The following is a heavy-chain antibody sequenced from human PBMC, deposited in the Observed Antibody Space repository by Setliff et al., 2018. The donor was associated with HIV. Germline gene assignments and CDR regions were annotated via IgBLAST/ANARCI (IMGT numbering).Heavy chain of an antibody. CDR2: MHTSGNT. D-gene: IGHD4-17*01. CDR1: GDSISGYY. V-gene: IGHV4-4*07. J-gene: IGHJ4*02. CDR3: ARRIYGNNPYFDY. Sequence: SETLSLTCTSSGDSISGYYWSWIRQPAGKGLEWIGRMHTSGNTNYNPSLKSRVTISVDTSQNQFSLKLSSVTAADTAIYYCARRIYGNNPYFDYWSQGTLVTV.